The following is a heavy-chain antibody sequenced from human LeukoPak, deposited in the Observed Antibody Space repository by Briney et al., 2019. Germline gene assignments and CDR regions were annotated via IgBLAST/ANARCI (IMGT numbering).Heavy chain of an antibody. Sequence: GGSLRLSCAASEFTFSSYWMSWVRQAPGKGLEWVANIKQDGSEKYYVDSVKGRFTISRDNAKNSLYLQMNSLRAEDTAVYYCRAASYWGQGTLVTVSS. D-gene: IGHD6-25*01. V-gene: IGHV3-7*01. J-gene: IGHJ4*02. CDR3: RAASY. CDR2: IKQDGSEK. CDR1: EFTFSSYW.